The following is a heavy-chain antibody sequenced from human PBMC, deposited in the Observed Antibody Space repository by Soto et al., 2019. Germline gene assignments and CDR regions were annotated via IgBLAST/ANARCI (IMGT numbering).Heavy chain of an antibody. V-gene: IGHV3-21*01. CDR3: ARVAVERRGDV. D-gene: IGHD1-1*01. Sequence: EVQLVESGGGLVKPGGSLRLSCAASGFTFSSYSMNWVRQAPGKGLEWVSSISSSSSYIYYADSVKGRFTISRDNAKNSLYLQMNSLRAEDTAVYCCARVAVERRGDVWGKGTTVTVSS. J-gene: IGHJ6*04. CDR2: ISSSSSYI. CDR1: GFTFSSYS.